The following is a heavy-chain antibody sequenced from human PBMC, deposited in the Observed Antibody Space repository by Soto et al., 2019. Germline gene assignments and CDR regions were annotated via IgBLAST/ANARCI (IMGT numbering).Heavy chain of an antibody. Sequence: ESGGGVVQPGRSLRLSCAASGFTFSSYGMHWVRQAPGKGLEWVAVISYDGSNKYYADSVKGRFTISRDNSKNTLYLQMNSLRAEDTAVYYCAKDQGSLTTVTTAYYYGMDVWGQGTTVTVSS. CDR3: AKDQGSLTTVTTAYYYGMDV. CDR1: GFTFSSYG. J-gene: IGHJ6*02. D-gene: IGHD4-17*01. CDR2: ISYDGSNK. V-gene: IGHV3-30*18.